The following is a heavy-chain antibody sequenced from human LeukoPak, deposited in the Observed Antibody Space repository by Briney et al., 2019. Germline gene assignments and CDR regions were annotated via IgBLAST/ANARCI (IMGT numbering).Heavy chain of an antibody. CDR2: ISYDGSNK. CDR3: ARDGWLVLYYYYGMDV. CDR1: GFTFSSYA. Sequence: GGSLRLSCAASGFTFSSYAMHWVRQAPGKGLERVAVISYDGSNKYYADSVKGRFTISRDNSKNTLYLQMNSLRAEDTAVYYCARDGWLVLYYYYGMDVWGQGTTVTVSS. V-gene: IGHV3-30-3*01. J-gene: IGHJ6*02. D-gene: IGHD5-12*01.